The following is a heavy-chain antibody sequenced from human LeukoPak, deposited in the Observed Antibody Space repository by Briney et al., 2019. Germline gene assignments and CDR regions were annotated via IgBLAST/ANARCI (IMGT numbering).Heavy chain of an antibody. V-gene: IGHV3-23*01. CDR2: IIGSGADT. Sequence: GGSLRLSCAASGFTFSTFPMTWARQAPGKGLEWVSVIIGSGADTYYADSVKGRFTISRDNSKNTLYLQMNSLRAEDTAVYYCAKDFKCELWGQGTLVTVSS. J-gene: IGHJ4*02. CDR1: GFTFSTFP. D-gene: IGHD4/OR15-4a*01. CDR3: AKDFKCEL.